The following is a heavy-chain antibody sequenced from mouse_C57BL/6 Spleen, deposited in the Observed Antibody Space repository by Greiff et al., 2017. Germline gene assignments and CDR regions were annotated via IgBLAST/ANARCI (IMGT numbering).Heavy chain of an antibody. CDR3: ARRYEGYFDV. CDR2: ISSGGSYT. Sequence: EVKVVESGGDLVKPGGSLKLSCAASGFTFSSYGMSWVRQTPDKRLEWVATISSGGSYTYYPDSVKGRFTISRDNAKNTLYLQMSSLKSEDTAMYYCARRYEGYFDVWGTGTTVTVSS. J-gene: IGHJ1*03. V-gene: IGHV5-6*02. D-gene: IGHD2-12*01. CDR1: GFTFSSYG.